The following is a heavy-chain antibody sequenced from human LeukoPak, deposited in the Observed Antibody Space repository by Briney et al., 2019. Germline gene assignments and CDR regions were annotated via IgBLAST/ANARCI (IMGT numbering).Heavy chain of an antibody. CDR1: GFTFSSYG. V-gene: IGHV3-48*01. D-gene: IGHD6-19*01. CDR3: ARDGGSGWEEDY. Sequence: PGRSLRLSCAASGFTFSSYGMHWVRQAPGKGLEWVSYISYSSSTIYYADSVKGRFTISRDNAQKSLYLQMNSLRAEDTGVYYCARDGGSGWEEDYWGQGTLVTVSS. J-gene: IGHJ4*02. CDR2: ISYSSSTI.